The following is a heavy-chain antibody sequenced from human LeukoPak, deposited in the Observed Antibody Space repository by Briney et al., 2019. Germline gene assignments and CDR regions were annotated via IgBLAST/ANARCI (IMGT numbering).Heavy chain of an antibody. Sequence: HSGGSLRLSCAASGFTFKRYNMHWVRQAPGKGLEWVSYISSSGSTIYYADSVKGRFTISRDNAKNSLYLQMNSLRAEDTAVYYCARAVSVITGGFDYWGQGTLVTVSS. CDR2: ISSSGSTI. CDR1: GFTFKRYN. J-gene: IGHJ4*02. V-gene: IGHV3-48*03. D-gene: IGHD3-22*01. CDR3: ARAVSVITGGFDY.